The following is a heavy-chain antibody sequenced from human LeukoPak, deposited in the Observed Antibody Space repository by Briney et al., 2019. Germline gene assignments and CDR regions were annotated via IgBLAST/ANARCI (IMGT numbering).Heavy chain of an antibody. CDR2: IRGGDGST. Sequence: GGSLRLSCAASGFTVSSKYMSWVRHTPGKGLEWVSIIRGGDGSTYYADSVKGRSTTSRDNPNNTLNLEMTNLRAEDMALYYFAKARYTAGWYTFGYWGQGTQVTVSS. D-gene: IGHD6-19*01. CDR1: GFTVSSKY. V-gene: IGHV3-23*01. CDR3: AKARYTAGWYTFGY. J-gene: IGHJ4*02.